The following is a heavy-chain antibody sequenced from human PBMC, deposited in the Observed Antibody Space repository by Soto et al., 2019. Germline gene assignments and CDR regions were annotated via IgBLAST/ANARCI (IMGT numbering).Heavy chain of an antibody. Sequence: QVQLQESGPGLVKPSQNLSLTCTVSGGSISSGGYYWSWIRQHPGKGLEWIGYIYYSGSTYYNPSLKSRVTISVNTSKTQFSLKLSSVTAADTAVYYCAGGRMTTVTYWCQGTLVTVSS. D-gene: IGHD4-17*01. CDR2: IYYSGST. CDR1: GGSISSGGYY. V-gene: IGHV4-31*03. CDR3: AGGRMTTVTY. J-gene: IGHJ4*02.